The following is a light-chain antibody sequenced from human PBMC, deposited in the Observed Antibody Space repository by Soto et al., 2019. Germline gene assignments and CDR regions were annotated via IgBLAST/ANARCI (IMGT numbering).Light chain of an antibody. CDR2: EVN. Sequence: QSVLTQSASVSGSPGQSITISCTGTSSDVGGYNYVSWYQQHPGRAPKLVIYEVNNRPSGVSNRFSGSKSGNTASLTIPGLQAEDEADYYCSSYSSITSYVIFGGGTKLTVL. J-gene: IGLJ2*01. CDR1: SSDVGGYNY. V-gene: IGLV2-14*01. CDR3: SSYSSITSYVI.